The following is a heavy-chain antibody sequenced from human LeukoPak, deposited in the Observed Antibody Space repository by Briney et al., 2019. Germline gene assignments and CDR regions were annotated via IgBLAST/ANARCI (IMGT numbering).Heavy chain of an antibody. D-gene: IGHD3-10*01. CDR1: GGSISSYY. Sequence: SETLSLTCTVSGGSISSYYWSWIRQPPGKGLEWIGEINHSGSTNYNPSLKSRVTISVDTSKNQFSLKLSSVTAADTAVYYCARGILRWFGKYLLSWGQGTLVTVSS. J-gene: IGHJ4*02. V-gene: IGHV4-34*01. CDR2: INHSGST. CDR3: ARGILRWFGKYLLS.